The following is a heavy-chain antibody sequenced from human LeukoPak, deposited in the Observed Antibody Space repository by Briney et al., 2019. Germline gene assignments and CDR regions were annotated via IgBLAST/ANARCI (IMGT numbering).Heavy chain of an antibody. V-gene: IGHV4-34*01. CDR1: GGSFSDYY. Sequence: SETLSLTCAVYGGSFSDYYWTWIRQPPGKGLEWIGEINHSGSTTYNPSLKSRVTISVDASKNQFSLKMSSVTAADTAVYYCAREGSYYGSGSPPLEYRSQGTLVTVSS. CDR2: INHSGST. J-gene: IGHJ4*02. D-gene: IGHD3-10*01. CDR3: AREGSYYGSGSPPLEY.